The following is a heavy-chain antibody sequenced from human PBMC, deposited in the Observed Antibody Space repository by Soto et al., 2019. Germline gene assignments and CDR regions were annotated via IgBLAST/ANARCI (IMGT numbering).Heavy chain of an antibody. Sequence: GGSLRLSCSASGFTFSSYTMHWVRQAPGKGLEYVSAISSNGGSTYYADSVKGRFTISRDNSKNTLYLQMSSLRAEDTALYYCVKDLTGESFFDIWGQGTMVTVSS. J-gene: IGHJ3*02. CDR1: GFTFSSYT. D-gene: IGHD7-27*01. V-gene: IGHV3-64D*06. CDR2: ISSNGGST. CDR3: VKDLTGESFFDI.